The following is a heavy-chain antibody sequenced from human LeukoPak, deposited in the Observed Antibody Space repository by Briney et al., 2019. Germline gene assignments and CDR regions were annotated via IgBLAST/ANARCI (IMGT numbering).Heavy chain of an antibody. Sequence: ASVKVSCKASGYTFTSYTIHWVRQAPGQSLEWMGWISVGRGDSKCSQEFQGRVTLTRDASATTAYLEVSSLRPEDMAVYYCARERGIRDAFDFWGQGTMVTVSS. V-gene: IGHV1-3*03. CDR1: GYTFTSYT. CDR3: ARERGIRDAFDF. D-gene: IGHD1-14*01. J-gene: IGHJ3*01. CDR2: ISVGRGDS.